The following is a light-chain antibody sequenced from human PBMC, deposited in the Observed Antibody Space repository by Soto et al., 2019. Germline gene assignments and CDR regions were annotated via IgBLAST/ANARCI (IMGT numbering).Light chain of an antibody. V-gene: IGKV3-20*01. CDR1: QSVSSSY. Sequence: EIVLTQSPGTLSLSPGERATLSCRASQSVSSSYLAWYQQKPGQAPRLLIYGASSRATDIPDRFSGSGSGTDFTLTISRLATEDCVVYYCQQYGSSPLVTFGGGNKVELK. CDR3: QQYGSSPLVT. CDR2: GAS. J-gene: IGKJ4*01.